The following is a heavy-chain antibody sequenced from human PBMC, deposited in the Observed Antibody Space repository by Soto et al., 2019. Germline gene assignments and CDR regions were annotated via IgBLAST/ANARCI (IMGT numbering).Heavy chain of an antibody. CDR2: IYYSGST. J-gene: IGHJ5*02. CDR1: GGSISSGDYY. V-gene: IGHV4-30-4*01. Sequence: LSLTCTVSGGSISSGDYYWSWIRQPPGKGLEWIGYIYYSGSTYYNPSLKSRVTISVDTSKNQCSLKLSSVAAADTAVYYCAREVIVVVPAASNNWFDPWGQGTLVTSPQ. CDR3: AREVIVVVPAASNNWFDP. D-gene: IGHD2-2*01.